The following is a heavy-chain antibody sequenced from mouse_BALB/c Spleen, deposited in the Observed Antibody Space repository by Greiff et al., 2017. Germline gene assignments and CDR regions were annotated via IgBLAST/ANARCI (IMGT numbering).Heavy chain of an antibody. CDR2: IDPSDSYT. J-gene: IGHJ3*01. Sequence: QVQLQQPGAELVKPGASVKMSCKASGYTFTSYWMHWVKQRPGQGLEWIGVIDPSDSYTSYNQKFKGKATLTVDTSSSTAYMQLSSLTSEDSAVYYCTRSTVEGNWFAYWGQGTLVTVSA. CDR3: TRSTVEGNWFAY. V-gene: IGHV1S127*01. D-gene: IGHD1-1*01. CDR1: GYTFTSYW.